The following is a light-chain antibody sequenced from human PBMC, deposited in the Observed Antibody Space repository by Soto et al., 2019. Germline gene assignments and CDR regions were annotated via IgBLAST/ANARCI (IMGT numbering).Light chain of an antibody. J-gene: IGKJ5*01. CDR3: QQRSNWPLIT. CDR1: QSVSSN. V-gene: IGKV3-11*01. CDR2: GAS. Sequence: VFTQSPGTLSLSPGARATLSCRASQSVSSNLAWYQQKPGQAPRLLIYGASTRATGIPARFSGIVSATDFTLTISSLEPEDFAVYYGQQRSNWPLITFGQGTRLEIK.